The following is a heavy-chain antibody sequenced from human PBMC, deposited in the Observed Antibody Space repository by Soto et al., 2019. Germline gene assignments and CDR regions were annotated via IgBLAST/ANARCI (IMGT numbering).Heavy chain of an antibody. CDR3: ARQKWELPNAEY. V-gene: IGHV4-39*01. J-gene: IGHJ4*02. Sequence: SETLSLTCTVSGGXISSSSYYWGWIRQPPGKGLEWIGSIYYSGSTYYNPSLKSRVTISVDTSKDQFSLKLSSVTAADTAVYYCARQKWELPNAEYWGQGTLVTVSS. D-gene: IGHD1-26*01. CDR1: GGXISSSSYY. CDR2: IYYSGST.